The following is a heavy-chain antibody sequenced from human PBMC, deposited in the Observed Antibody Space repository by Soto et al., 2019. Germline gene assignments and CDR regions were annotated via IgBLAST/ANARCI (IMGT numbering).Heavy chain of an antibody. J-gene: IGHJ5*02. D-gene: IGHD3-10*02. V-gene: IGHV4-31*03. CDR2: ISYSGST. CDR1: SGSITNADYS. Sequence: QVQLQESGPGLVKPSQTLSLTCSVSSGSITNADYSWSWIRQHPGKGLEWIGYISYSGSTSYNPSLKCRLIMSIDTSKSHFSLRLSSVTAADTAVYYCARVLFGEFTPSWFDPWGRGTLVTVSS. CDR3: ARVLFGEFTPSWFDP.